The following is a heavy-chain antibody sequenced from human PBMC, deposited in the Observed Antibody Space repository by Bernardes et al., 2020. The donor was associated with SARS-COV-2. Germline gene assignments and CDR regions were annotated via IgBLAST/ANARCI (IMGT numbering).Heavy chain of an antibody. CDR3: AREIEGSADWFDP. Sequence: GGSLRLSCAASGFTFSSYSMNWVRQPPGKGLEWVSYISGSTNTIYYADSVKGRFTISRDNAKNLLYLQMTSPRDEDTAVYYCAREIEGSADWFDPWGQGTLVTVSS. CDR1: GFTFSSYS. V-gene: IGHV3-48*02. J-gene: IGHJ5*02. D-gene: IGHD6-25*01. CDR2: ISGSTNTI.